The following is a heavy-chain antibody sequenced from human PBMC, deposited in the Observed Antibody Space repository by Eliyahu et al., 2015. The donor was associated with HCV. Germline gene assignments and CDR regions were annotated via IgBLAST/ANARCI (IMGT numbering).Heavy chain of an antibody. CDR2: ISSSSTYI. CDR1: GFTFSSYS. Sequence: EVQLVESGGGLVKPGGSLRLSCAASGFTFSSYSMNWVRQAPGKGLEWVSSISSSSTYIYYADSVKGRFTISRDNAKNSLYLQMNSLRAEDTAMYYCARDLWSQWQLDRYYFDYWGQGTLVTVSS. D-gene: IGHD3-10*01. J-gene: IGHJ4*02. CDR3: ARDLWSQWQLDRYYFDY. V-gene: IGHV3-21*01.